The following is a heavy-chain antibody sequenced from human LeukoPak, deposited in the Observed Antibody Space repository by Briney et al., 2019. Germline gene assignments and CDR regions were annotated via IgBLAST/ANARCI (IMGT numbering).Heavy chain of an antibody. D-gene: IGHD2-8*01. V-gene: IGHV4-39*07. CDR1: GGSISSSSYY. Sequence: PSETLSLTCTVSGGSISSSSYYWGWIRQPPGKGLEWIGSIYYSGSTYYNPSLKSRVTISVDTSKNQFSLKLSSVTAADTAVYYCASGEYCTNGVCYFKGIWFDPWGQGTLVTVSS. CDR3: ASGEYCTNGVCYFKGIWFDP. J-gene: IGHJ5*02. CDR2: IYYSGST.